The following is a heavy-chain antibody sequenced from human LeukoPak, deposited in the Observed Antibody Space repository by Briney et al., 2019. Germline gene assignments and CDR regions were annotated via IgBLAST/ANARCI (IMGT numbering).Heavy chain of an antibody. D-gene: IGHD3-22*01. CDR2: ISSSSSYI. V-gene: IGHV3-21*01. CDR1: GFTFSSYS. Sequence: GGSLRLSCAASGFTFSSYSMNWVRQAPGKGLEWVSSISSSSSYIYYADSVKGRFTISRDNAKNSLYLQMNSLRAEDTAVYYCARDATDSSGYYYDYWGQGTLVTVSS. J-gene: IGHJ4*02. CDR3: ARDATDSSGYYYDY.